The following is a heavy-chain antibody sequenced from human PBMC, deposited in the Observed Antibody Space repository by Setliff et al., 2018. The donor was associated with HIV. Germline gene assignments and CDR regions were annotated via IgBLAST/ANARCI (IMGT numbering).Heavy chain of an antibody. CDR1: GGSISSYY. D-gene: IGHD3-9*01. CDR3: AKTIGRYFDIFDN. J-gene: IGHJ4*02. CDR2: IFTSGST. V-gene: IGHV4-4*07. Sequence: SETLSLTCTVSGGSISSYYWSWIRQPAGKGLEWIGRIFTSGSTNYNPSLKSRVTMSVDTSKNQFSLKLSSVTAADTAVYYCAKTIGRYFDIFDNWGQGTLVTVSS.